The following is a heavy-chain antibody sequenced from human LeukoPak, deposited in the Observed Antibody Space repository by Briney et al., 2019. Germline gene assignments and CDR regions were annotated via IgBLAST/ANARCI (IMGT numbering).Heavy chain of an antibody. D-gene: IGHD2-2*01. Sequence: SETLSLTCTVSGSISGYYWSWIRQPPGKGLEWIGYIYTSGSTNYNPSLESRVTISVDTSKNQFSLDLTSVTAADTAVYYCARQKCTSTSCLTKNAFDIWGQGTMVTVSS. J-gene: IGHJ3*02. CDR2: IYTSGST. CDR3: ARQKCTSTSCLTKNAFDI. CDR1: GSISGYY. V-gene: IGHV4-4*09.